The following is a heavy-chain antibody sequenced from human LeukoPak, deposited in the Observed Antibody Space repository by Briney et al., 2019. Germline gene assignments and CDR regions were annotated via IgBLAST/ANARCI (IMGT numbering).Heavy chain of an antibody. CDR1: GGSFSGYY. CDR2: INHSGST. J-gene: IGHJ1*01. CDR3: ARRSISIFGV. Sequence: SETLSLTCAVYGGSFSGYYWSWIRQPPGKGLEWIGEINHSGSTNYNPSLKSRVTISVDTSKNQFSLKLSSVTAADTAVYYCARRSISIFGVWGQGTLVTVSS. V-gene: IGHV4-34*01. D-gene: IGHD3-3*01.